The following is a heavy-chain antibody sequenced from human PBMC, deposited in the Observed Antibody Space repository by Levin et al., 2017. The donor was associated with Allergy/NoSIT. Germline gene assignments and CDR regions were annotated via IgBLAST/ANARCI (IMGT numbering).Heavy chain of an antibody. V-gene: IGHV5-51*01. D-gene: IGHD3-9*01. J-gene: IGHJ4*02. CDR2: IYPGDSDT. Sequence: KVSCKGSGYSFTSYWIGWVRQMPGKGLEWMGIIYPGDSDTRYSPSFQGQVTISADKSISTAYLQWSSLKASDTAMYYCARQVGSGYLDWWYFDYWGQGTLVTVSS. CDR1: GYSFTSYW. CDR3: ARQVGSGYLDWWYFDY.